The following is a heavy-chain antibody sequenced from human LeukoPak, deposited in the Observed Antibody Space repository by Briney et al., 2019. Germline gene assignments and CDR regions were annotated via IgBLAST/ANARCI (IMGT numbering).Heavy chain of an antibody. V-gene: IGHV1-2*02. J-gene: IGHJ4*02. CDR2: INPNSGGT. D-gene: IGHD3-10*01. CDR3: ARDLVTMVRGSLAN. Sequence: ASVKVSCKASGYTFTGYYMHWVRQAPGQGLEWMGWINPNSGGTNYAQKFQDRVTMTRDTSISTAYMELSRLRSDDTAVYYCARDLVTMVRGSLANWGQGTLVTVSS. CDR1: GYTFTGYY.